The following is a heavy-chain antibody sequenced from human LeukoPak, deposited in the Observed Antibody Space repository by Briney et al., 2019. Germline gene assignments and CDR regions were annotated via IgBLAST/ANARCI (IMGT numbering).Heavy chain of an antibody. CDR1: GYTFTSYG. J-gene: IGHJ4*02. D-gene: IGHD1-1*01. V-gene: IGHV1-69*04. CDR3: ATSAVCPQATCSGPLDY. Sequence: ASVKVSCKASGYTFTSYGISWVRQAPGQGLEWMGRIIPILGIANYAQKFQGRVTITADKSTSTAYMELSSLRSEDTAVYYCATSAVCPQATCSGPLDYWGQGTLVTVSS. CDR2: IIPILGIA.